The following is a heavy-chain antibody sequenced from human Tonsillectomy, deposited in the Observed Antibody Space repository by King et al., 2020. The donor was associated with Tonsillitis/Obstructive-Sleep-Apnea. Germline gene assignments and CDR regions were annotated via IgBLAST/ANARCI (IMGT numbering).Heavy chain of an antibody. V-gene: IGHV3-23*04. CDR3: AKTTYRGTYYDY. Sequence: VQLVESGGGLVQPGGSLRLSCAASGFTLSNSAMGWVRQAPGRGLEWVSGISSSGLTTYYADSMKGRFTISRDEAKNTVFLQMSSLRAEDTALYHCAKTTYRGTYYDYWGQGTLVTVSS. D-gene: IGHD1-26*01. J-gene: IGHJ4*02. CDR1: GFTLSNSA. CDR2: ISSSGLTT.